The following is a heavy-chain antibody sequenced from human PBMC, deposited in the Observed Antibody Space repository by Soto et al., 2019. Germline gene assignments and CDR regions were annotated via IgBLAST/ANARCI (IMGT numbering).Heavy chain of an antibody. J-gene: IGHJ6*03. CDR3: ASFTYCSSTSCYPPPGRIAYYYYIDV. V-gene: IGHV1-8*02. CDR2: INPNNGNT. D-gene: IGHD2-2*01. Sequence: ASVKVSCKASGYTFTSYDINWVRQAPGQGLEWMGWINPNNGNTGYAQKFQGRVTMTRNTSTSTAYMELSSLRSEDTAVYYCASFTYCSSTSCYPPPGRIAYYYYIDVWGTGTTVTVSS. CDR1: GYTFTSYD.